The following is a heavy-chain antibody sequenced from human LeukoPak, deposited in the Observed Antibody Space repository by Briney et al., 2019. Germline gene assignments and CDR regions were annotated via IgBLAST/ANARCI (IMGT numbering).Heavy chain of an antibody. CDR3: ATQRGSYLWGTDFDY. CDR1: GYTFTGYY. V-gene: IGHV1-2*02. CDR2: TNPNSGDT. Sequence: GASVKVSCKASGYTFTGYYMHWVRQAPGQGLEWMGWTNPNSGDTKFAREFQGRVTMTRDTSISTAYMGLSRLRSDDTAVYYCATQRGSYLWGTDFDYWGQGTLVTVSS. J-gene: IGHJ4*02. D-gene: IGHD3-16*01.